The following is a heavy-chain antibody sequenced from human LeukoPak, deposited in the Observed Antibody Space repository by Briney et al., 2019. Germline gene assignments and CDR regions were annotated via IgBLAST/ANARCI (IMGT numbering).Heavy chain of an antibody. CDR2: ISTSVHYV. V-gene: IGHV3-21*01. CDR1: EFTFSSYT. J-gene: IGHJ4*02. Sequence: PGGSLRLSCAASEFTFSSYTMSWVRQAPGKGLEWVSSISTSVHYVTYADSVKGRFTISRDNAKNSLYLQMNSLRAEDTAVYYCAQVRVMEFDYWGQGTLVTVSS. D-gene: IGHD3-16*01. CDR3: AQVRVMEFDY.